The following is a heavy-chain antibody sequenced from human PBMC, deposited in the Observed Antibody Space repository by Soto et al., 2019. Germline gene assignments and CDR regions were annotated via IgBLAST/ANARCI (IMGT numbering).Heavy chain of an antibody. CDR2: IVPSDSYT. D-gene: IGHD4-17*01. CDR1: GYSFTSYW. V-gene: IGHV5-10-1*01. CDR3: ARLPSYGDYAVDY. J-gene: IGHJ4*02. Sequence: PGESLKISCKGSGYSFTSYWISWVRQMPGKGLEWLGRIVPSDSYTNYSPSFQGHVTISADKSISTAYLQWSSLKASDTAMYYCARLPSYGDYAVDYWGQGTLVTVSS.